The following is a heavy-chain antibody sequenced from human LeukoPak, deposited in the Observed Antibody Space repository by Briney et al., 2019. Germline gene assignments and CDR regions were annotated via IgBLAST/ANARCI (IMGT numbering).Heavy chain of an antibody. D-gene: IGHD2-2*02. J-gene: IGHJ3*02. CDR3: ARCSRSSTDCYSAFDI. CDR1: GFTFDDYG. V-gene: IGHV3-20*04. CDR2: ITNWNGGST. Sequence: GGSLRLSCEASGFTFDDYGMSWVRQSTGKGLEWVSAITNWNGGSTGYADSVRGRFTISRDNAKNSLYLQMNSLRAEDTALYYCARCSRSSTDCYSAFDIWGQGTMVTVSS.